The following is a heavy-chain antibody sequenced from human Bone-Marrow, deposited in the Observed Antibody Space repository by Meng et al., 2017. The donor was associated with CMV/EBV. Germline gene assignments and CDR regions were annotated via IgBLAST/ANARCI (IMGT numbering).Heavy chain of an antibody. D-gene: IGHD3-10*01. CDR2: ISYSGSA. Sequence: SETLSLTCNVSSGSISTGSYYWSWIRQLPDKGLEWIAYISYSGSAYYSPSLKSRATISIDTSNSQFSLKLISMTAADTAIYYCARDASGFGDFDLWGRGPLVTVSS. V-gene: IGHV4-31*03. J-gene: IGHJ2*01. CDR3: ARDASGFGDFDL. CDR1: SGSISTGSYY.